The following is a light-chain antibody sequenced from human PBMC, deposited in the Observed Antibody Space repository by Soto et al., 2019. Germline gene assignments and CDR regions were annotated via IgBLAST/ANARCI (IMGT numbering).Light chain of an antibody. CDR3: QQYHTWPIT. CDR2: GAS. Sequence: MTQSPSTLSASVGDRVTITCRASQSISSWLAWYQHKPGQAPRLLISGASTGATGIPARFSGSGSGTEFTLTISSLQSEDCAIYYCQQYHTWPITFGGGTKVEIK. CDR1: QSISSW. V-gene: IGKV3-15*01. J-gene: IGKJ4*01.